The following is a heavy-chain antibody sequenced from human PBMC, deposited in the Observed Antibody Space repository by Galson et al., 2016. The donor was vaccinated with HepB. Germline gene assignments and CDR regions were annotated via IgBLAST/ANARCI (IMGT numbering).Heavy chain of an antibody. D-gene: IGHD6-6*01. J-gene: IGHJ6*02. CDR3: ARRPPDYYHGLGV. Sequence: SLRLSCAASGFTFSTYPMHWVRQAPGKGLEYVSGITSNGGDTYYADSVKGRFTISRDNSKNPVYLQMGSLRAEDMAVYYCARRPPDYYHGLGVWGQGTKVTVSS. CDR1: GFTFSTYP. V-gene: IGHV3-64*02. CDR2: ITSNGGDT.